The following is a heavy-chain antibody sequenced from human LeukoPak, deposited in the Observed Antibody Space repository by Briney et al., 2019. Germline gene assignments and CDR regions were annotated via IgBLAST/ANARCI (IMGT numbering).Heavy chain of an antibody. Sequence: GGSLRLSCVASGFTFRSYSMNWVRQAPGKGLEWVSSISDSSTYIYYPDSVKGRFTISSANANNSLYLQMNSLRADATVLYYGAIDLNHDILTGSLRAYCDSWGQGTRVTVSS. CDR2: ISDSSTYI. CDR3: AIDLNHDILTGSLRAYCDS. J-gene: IGHJ4*02. CDR1: GFTFRSYS. V-gene: IGHV3-21*01. D-gene: IGHD3-9*01.